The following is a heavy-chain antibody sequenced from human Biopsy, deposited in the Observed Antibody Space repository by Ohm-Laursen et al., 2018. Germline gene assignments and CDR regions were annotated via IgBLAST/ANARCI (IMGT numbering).Heavy chain of an antibody. V-gene: IGHV3-30*18. Sequence: SRRLSCAASGFTHSNYSMHCVRQAPGRGLERVPAVSSDGKNKHYADSVQGRFTISRDNSKNTVDMQMNSLRAEDTAVYYCAKGRCSGSYYYDSWGQGTLVTVSS. D-gene: IGHD1-26*01. CDR3: AKGRCSGSYYYDS. CDR2: VSSDGKNK. CDR1: GFTHSNYS. J-gene: IGHJ4*02.